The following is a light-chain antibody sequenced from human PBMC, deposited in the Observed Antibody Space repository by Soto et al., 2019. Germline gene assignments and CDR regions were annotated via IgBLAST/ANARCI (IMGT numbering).Light chain of an antibody. V-gene: IGLV3-21*02. CDR2: DDQ. CDR3: QAYDYSLTAFV. CDR1: NIGTKN. Sequence: SYELTQPPSLSVAPGQTARITCGGNNIGTKNVHWYQQQPGQAPVLVVYDDQDRPSGIPERFSGSKSGTSASLAITGLQAEDEADYYCQAYDYSLTAFVFGGGTKLTVL. J-gene: IGLJ3*02.